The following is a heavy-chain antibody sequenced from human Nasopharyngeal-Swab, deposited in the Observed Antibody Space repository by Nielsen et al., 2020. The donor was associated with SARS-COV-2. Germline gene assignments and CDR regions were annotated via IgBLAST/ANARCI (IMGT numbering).Heavy chain of an antibody. V-gene: IGHV3-33*01. J-gene: IGHJ6*03. CDR3: ARGPKYYYGSGSLTDYYYYYYMDV. CDR2: IWYDGSNK. Sequence: WIRQPPGKGLEWVAVIWYDGSNKYYADSVKGRFTISRDNSKNTLYLQMNSLRAEDTAVYYCARGPKYYYGSGSLTDYYYYYYMDVWGKGTTVTVSS. D-gene: IGHD3-10*01.